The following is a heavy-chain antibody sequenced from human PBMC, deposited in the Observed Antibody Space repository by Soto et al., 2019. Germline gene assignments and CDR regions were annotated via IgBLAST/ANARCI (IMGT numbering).Heavy chain of an antibody. CDR2: ISPYSGYT. D-gene: IGHD2-2*01. CDR1: GYSFMKYG. J-gene: IGHJ4*02. V-gene: IGHV1-18*01. Sequence: QVQLVQSGPEMKKPGASVKVSCKGFGYSFMKYGINWVRQAPGQGLEWVGWISPYSGYTHSAQKFHGSLTLTTDTAASTAYMESRILRSADTALYYCAREASVLIPAAQPSRFDSWGQGTLVTVSS. CDR3: AREASVLIPAAQPSRFDS.